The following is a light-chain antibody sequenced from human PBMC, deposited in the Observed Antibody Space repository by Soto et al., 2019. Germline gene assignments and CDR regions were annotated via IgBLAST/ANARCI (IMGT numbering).Light chain of an antibody. CDR3: QSYDSSLSGSVV. Sequence: QSVLTQPPSVSGAPGQRVTISCTGSSSNIGAGYDVPWYQHLPGTAPKLLIYGNSNRPSGVPDRFSGSKSGTSASLAITGLQAEDEADYYCQSYDSSLSGSVVFGGGTKLTVL. CDR1: SSNIGAGYD. V-gene: IGLV1-40*01. CDR2: GNS. J-gene: IGLJ2*01.